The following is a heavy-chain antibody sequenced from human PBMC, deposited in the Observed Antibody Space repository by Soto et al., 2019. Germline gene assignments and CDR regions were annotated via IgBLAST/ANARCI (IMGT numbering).Heavy chain of an antibody. CDR2: IYYSGST. CDR3: ARDGSEHTKGWRAFDI. V-gene: IGHV4-59*01. D-gene: IGHD2-15*01. Sequence: SEPLSLTCTVSGGSISSYYWSWIRQPPGKGLEWIGYIYYSGSTNYNPSLKSRVTISVDTSKNQFSLKLSSVTAADTAVYYCARDGSEHTKGWRAFDIWGQGTMVTVSS. CDR1: GGSISSYY. J-gene: IGHJ3*02.